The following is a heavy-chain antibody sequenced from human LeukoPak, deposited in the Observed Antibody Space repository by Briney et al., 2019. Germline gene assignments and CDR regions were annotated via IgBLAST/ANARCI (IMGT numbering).Heavy chain of an antibody. CDR1: GFSFSDYY. D-gene: IGHD5-12*01. CDR2: ISSRSSYT. CDR3: ARDGRDRGYGVSFVRFDY. Sequence: KPGGSLRLSCAAFGFSFSDYYMSWIRQAPGKGLEWVSYISSRSSYTNSADSVKGRFTISRDNAKNSLFLQMNSLRAEDTAVYYCARDGRDRGYGVSFVRFDYWGQGTLVTVSS. J-gene: IGHJ4*02. V-gene: IGHV3-11*05.